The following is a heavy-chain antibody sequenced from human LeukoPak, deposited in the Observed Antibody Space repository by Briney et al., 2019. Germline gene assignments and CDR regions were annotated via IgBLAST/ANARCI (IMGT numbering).Heavy chain of an antibody. J-gene: IGHJ4*02. CDR3: ARADGYYDFWSGYYLNY. CDR1: GGTFSSYT. V-gene: IGHV1-69*02. D-gene: IGHD3-3*01. Sequence: PMASVNVSCKASGGTFSSYTISWVRQAPGQGLEWMGRIIPILGIANYAQKFQGRVTITADKSTSTAYMELGSLRSEDTAVYYCARADGYYDFWSGYYLNYWGQGTLVTVSS. CDR2: IIPILGIA.